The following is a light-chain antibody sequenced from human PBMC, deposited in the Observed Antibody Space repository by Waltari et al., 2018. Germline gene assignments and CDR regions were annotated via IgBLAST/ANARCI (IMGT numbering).Light chain of an antibody. CDR2: DDG. CDR3: QVWDSSSDHQV. CDR1: NIESQG. V-gene: IGLV3-21*02. J-gene: IGLJ3*02. Sequence: SHVLTQPPSVSGAPGQTARISCGGNNIESQGAHWYQQKPGQAPVLVAYDDGDRPSGIPERFSGSNSGNTATLTISRVEAGDEADYYCQVWDSSSDHQVFGGGTKLTVL.